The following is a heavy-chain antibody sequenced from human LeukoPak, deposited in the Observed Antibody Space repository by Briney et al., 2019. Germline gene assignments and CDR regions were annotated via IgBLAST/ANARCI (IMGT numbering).Heavy chain of an antibody. CDR2: ISYDGSNK. Sequence: PGGSLRLSCAASGFTFSSYGMHWVRQAPSKGLEWEAVISYDGSNKYYAASVKGRFTISRDNSKNTLYLQMNSLRAEDTAVYYCATATAFDYWGQGTLVTVSS. CDR1: GFTFSSYG. CDR3: ATATAFDY. V-gene: IGHV3-30*12. D-gene: IGHD2-21*02. J-gene: IGHJ4*02.